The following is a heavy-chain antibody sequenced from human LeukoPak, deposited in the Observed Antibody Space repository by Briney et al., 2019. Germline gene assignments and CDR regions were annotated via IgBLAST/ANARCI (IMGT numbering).Heavy chain of an antibody. CDR2: TSSDLNVK. CDR1: GFTFRNYV. J-gene: IGHJ4*02. V-gene: IGHV3-30-3*01. Sequence: GGSLTLSCAASGFTFRNYVIHWARQAPGKGLEWVAVTSSDLNVKLYADSVKGRFTISRDNTKNLLYLQMSSLRAEDTAVYYCATDRGWRTSGYYLYYFEYWGQGTLVTFSS. D-gene: IGHD3-3*01. CDR3: ATDRGWRTSGYYLYYFEY.